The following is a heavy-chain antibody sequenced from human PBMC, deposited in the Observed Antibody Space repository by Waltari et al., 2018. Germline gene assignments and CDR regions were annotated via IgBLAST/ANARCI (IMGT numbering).Heavy chain of an antibody. CDR2: IKQDGSEK. CDR1: GFSFTGYG. D-gene: IGHD3-22*01. CDR3: ARATYYYDNSGRGAFDI. V-gene: IGHV3-7*01. Sequence: EVQLVESGGGLVQPGGCLSLSCEASGFSFTGYGMRWVRQAPGKGLEWVANIKQDGSEKNYVDSVKGRFTVSRDNAKKSLFLEMNSLRGEDTAVYYCARATYYYDNSGRGAFDIWGQGTRVTVSS. J-gene: IGHJ3*02.